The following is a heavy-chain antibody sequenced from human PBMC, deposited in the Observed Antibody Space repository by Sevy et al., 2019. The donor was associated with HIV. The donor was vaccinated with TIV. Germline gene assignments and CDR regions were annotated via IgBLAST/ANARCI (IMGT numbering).Heavy chain of an antibody. Sequence: ASVKVSCKASGYTFTSYDINWVRQATGQGLEWMGWMNPNSGNTGYAQKFQGRVTMTRNTSISKAYMELSSLRSEDTAVYYCAGGRAYDFWSGRYYYGMDVWGQGTTVTVSS. D-gene: IGHD3-3*01. V-gene: IGHV1-8*01. J-gene: IGHJ6*02. CDR1: GYTFTSYD. CDR2: MNPNSGNT. CDR3: AGGRAYDFWSGRYYYGMDV.